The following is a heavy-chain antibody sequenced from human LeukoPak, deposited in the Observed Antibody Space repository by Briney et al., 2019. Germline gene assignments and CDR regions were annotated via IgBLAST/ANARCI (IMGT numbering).Heavy chain of an antibody. CDR3: AKGWGIPIFGVVTN. Sequence: GGSLRLSCAASGFTFSSYEMNWVRQAPGKGLEWVAVILYDGSNKYYADSVKGRFTISRDNSKNTLYLQMNSLRPDDTAVYYCAKGWGIPIFGVVTNWGQGTLVTVSS. CDR1: GFTFSSYE. D-gene: IGHD3-3*01. V-gene: IGHV3-30*18. CDR2: ILYDGSNK. J-gene: IGHJ4*02.